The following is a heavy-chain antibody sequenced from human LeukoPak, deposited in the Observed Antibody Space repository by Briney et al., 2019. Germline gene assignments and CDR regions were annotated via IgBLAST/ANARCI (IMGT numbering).Heavy chain of an antibody. CDR3: ARDSSIANYYYYYGMDV. CDR2: IYYSGST. Sequence: SETLSLTCTVSGGSISSGGYYWSWIRQHPGKGLEWIGYIYYSGSTYYNPSLKSRVTISVDTSKNQFSLKLSSVTVADTAVYYCARDSSIANYYYYYGMDVWGQGTTVTVSS. V-gene: IGHV4-31*03. CDR1: GGSISSGGYY. J-gene: IGHJ6*02.